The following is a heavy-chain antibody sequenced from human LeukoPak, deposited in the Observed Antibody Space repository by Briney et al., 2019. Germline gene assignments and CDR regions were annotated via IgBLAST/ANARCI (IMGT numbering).Heavy chain of an antibody. J-gene: IGHJ4*02. D-gene: IGHD3-10*01. CDR3: AKDKSPLPWFGELLYYFDY. CDR1: GFTVSSNY. CDR2: IYSGGNT. V-gene: IGHV3-53*05. Sequence: PGGSLRLSCAASGFTVSSNYMSWVRQAPGKGLEWVSVIYSGGNTYYADSVKGRFTISRDNSKNTLYLQMNSLRAEDTAVYYCAKDKSPLPWFGELLYYFDYLGQGTLVTVSS.